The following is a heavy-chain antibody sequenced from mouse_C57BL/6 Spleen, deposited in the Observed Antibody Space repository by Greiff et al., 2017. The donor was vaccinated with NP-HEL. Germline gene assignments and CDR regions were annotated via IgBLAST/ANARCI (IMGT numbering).Heavy chain of an antibody. CDR3: ARWGRNYGYFDV. Sequence: EVKVVESGGGLVKPGGSLKLSCAASGFTFSDYGMHWVRQAPEKGLEWVAYISSGSSTIYYADTVKGRFTITRDNAKITLFMQMTSLRSEDTAMYYCARWGRNYGYFDVWGTGTTVTVSS. V-gene: IGHV5-17*01. J-gene: IGHJ1*03. CDR2: ISSGSSTI. CDR1: GFTFSDYG.